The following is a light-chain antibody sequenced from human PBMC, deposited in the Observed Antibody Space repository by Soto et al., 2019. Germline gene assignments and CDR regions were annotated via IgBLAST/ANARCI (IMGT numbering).Light chain of an antibody. V-gene: IGKV1-12*01. CDR3: EQAGSFPIT. CDR2: DAS. J-gene: IGKJ5*01. Sequence: DIQMTQSPSTLPASVGDSVTITCRASQNIWRLLAWYQQKPGKAPELLIYDASSLQSGVPPRFSGSGSGTDFTLTISSLQPEDFATYYCEQAGSFPITFGQGTRLEIK. CDR1: QNIWRL.